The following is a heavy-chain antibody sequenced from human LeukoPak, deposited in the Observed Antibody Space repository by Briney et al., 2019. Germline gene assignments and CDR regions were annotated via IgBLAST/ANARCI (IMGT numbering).Heavy chain of an antibody. CDR3: ARTYYDFWSGLSGYYYYLGV. D-gene: IGHD3-3*01. J-gene: IGHJ6*03. CDR1: GGSISSHY. V-gene: IGHV4-59*11. CDR2: IYYSGST. Sequence: SETLSLTCTVSGGSISSHYWSWIRQPPGKGLEWIGYIYYSGSTNYNPSLKSRVTISVDTSKNQFSLKLSSVTAADTAVYYCARTYYDFWSGLSGYYYYLGVWGKGTTVTVSS.